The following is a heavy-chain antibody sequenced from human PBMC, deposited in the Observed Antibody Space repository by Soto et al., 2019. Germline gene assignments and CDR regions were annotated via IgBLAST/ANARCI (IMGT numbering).Heavy chain of an antibody. CDR3: ARGPGIVGATKNDD. CDR1: GSTFTSYG. D-gene: IGHD1-26*01. CDR2: ISAYNGNT. J-gene: IGHJ4*02. Sequence: DSVQVCCRACGSTFTSYGISWVRQSPGQGLEWMGWISAYNGNTNCAQKLQGRVTMTTDTSTSTAYMELRSLRSDDTAVYYCARGPGIVGATKNDDWGQGTMVTVSS. V-gene: IGHV1-18*04.